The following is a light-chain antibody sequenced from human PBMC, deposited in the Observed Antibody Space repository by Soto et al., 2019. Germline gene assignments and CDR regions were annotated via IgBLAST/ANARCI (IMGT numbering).Light chain of an antibody. CDR3: QQYSTYSWT. CDR1: QNINNW. Sequence: DIQMTQSPSTLSASIVDIFTITCRASQNINNWIAWYQQKPGKAPKLMIFAASSLQSGVPSRFSGSASGTEFTLTISSLQPDDFATYFCQQYSTYSWTFGQGTKVDIK. CDR2: AAS. J-gene: IGKJ1*01. V-gene: IGKV1-5*01.